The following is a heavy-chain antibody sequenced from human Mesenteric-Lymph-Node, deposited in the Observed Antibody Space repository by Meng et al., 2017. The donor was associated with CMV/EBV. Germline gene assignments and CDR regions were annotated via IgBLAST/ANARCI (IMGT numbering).Heavy chain of an antibody. J-gene: IGHJ4*02. CDR3: ARPLSGGGDY. Sequence: SCKTSGYTFTDYYMHWVRQAPGQGLEWMGWINPNSGGTYYAQKFQGRVTVTRDTSISTTYMELSRLRSDDTAVYYCARPLSGGGDYWGQGTLVTVSS. CDR1: GYTFTDYY. V-gene: IGHV1-2*02. D-gene: IGHD2-8*02. CDR2: INPNSGGT.